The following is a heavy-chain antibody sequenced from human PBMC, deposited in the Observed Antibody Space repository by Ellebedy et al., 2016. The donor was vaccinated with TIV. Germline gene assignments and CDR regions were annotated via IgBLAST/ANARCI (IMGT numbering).Heavy chain of an antibody. CDR3: AKGRKGLLVWLSQFFDS. J-gene: IGHJ4*02. CDR1: DLTFSDYA. V-gene: IGHV3-23*01. Sequence: GGSLRLXCVVSDLTFSDYAMSWVRQAPGKGLEWVSVISASGSSTYYADDLKGRFTISRDNSKNTLYLEMDSLRGDDTATYYCAKGRKGLLVWLSQFFDSWGQGTLVTVSS. D-gene: IGHD3-3*01. CDR2: ISASGSST.